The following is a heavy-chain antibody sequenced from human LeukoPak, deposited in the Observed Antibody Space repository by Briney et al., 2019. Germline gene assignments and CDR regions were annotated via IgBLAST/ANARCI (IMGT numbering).Heavy chain of an antibody. D-gene: IGHD6-19*01. Sequence: GGSLRLSCAASGFTFSNYWMHWVRQTPGKGLVWVSRINSDASVTTYADSVKGRFTISRDNAKNTLYLQMNSLRAEDTAVYYCARVTAVAGTSVGVDAWGQGILVAVS. CDR1: GFTFSNYW. V-gene: IGHV3-74*01. CDR2: INSDASVT. J-gene: IGHJ4*02. CDR3: ARVTAVAGTSVGVDA.